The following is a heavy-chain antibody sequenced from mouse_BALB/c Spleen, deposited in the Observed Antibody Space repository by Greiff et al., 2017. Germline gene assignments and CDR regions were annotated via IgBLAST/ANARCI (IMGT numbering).Heavy chain of an antibody. Sequence: EVKLQESGPELVKPGASVKISCKASGYSFTGYFMNWVKQSHGKSLEWIGRINPYNGDTFYNQKFKGKATLTVDKSSSTAHMELLSLTSEDSAVYYCGREGDGNFWGFAYWGQGTLVTVSA. D-gene: IGHD2-1*01. V-gene: IGHV1-37*01. J-gene: IGHJ3*01. CDR3: GREGDGNFWGFAY. CDR1: GYSFTGYF. CDR2: INPYNGDT.